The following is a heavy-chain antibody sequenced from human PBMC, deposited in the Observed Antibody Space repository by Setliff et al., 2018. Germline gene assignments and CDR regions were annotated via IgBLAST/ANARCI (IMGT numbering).Heavy chain of an antibody. J-gene: IGHJ5*02. Sequence: SETLSLTCTVSGASISDYYWTWIRQPAGKELEWTGRVSASGSTTYNPSLKSRVTMSVDTSRNQISLNLTSVTAADTAMYYCARERTIFGILVISGWFDPWGQGTVVTVSS. V-gene: IGHV4-4*07. CDR3: ARERTIFGILVISGWFDP. CDR1: GASISDYY. D-gene: IGHD3-3*01. CDR2: VSASGST.